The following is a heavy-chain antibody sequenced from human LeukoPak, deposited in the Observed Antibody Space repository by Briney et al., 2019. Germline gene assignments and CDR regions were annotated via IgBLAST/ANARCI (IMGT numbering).Heavy chain of an antibody. CDR3: AREGESYYDFDY. J-gene: IGHJ4*02. Sequence: GGSLRLSCEASGFSFSSYNMDWVRQTPGKGLEWISSITTSSTYTFYADSVKGRFTISRDNARNSLYLQMNSLRADDTAVYYCAREGESYYDFDYWGQGTLVTVSS. V-gene: IGHV3-21*01. CDR1: GFSFSSYN. D-gene: IGHD1-26*01. CDR2: ITTSSTYT.